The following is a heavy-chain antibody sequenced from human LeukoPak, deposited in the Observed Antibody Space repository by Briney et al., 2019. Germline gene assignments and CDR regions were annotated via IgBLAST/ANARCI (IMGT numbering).Heavy chain of an antibody. D-gene: IGHD2-2*01. J-gene: IGHJ5*02. Sequence: PSETLSLTCTVYSGSFSGYYWSWIRQPPGKGLEWIGEIDHSGSTNYNPSLKSRVTISVDTSKNQFSLKLSSVCAAATAVYYCARRAIVVVPTAMRRVMYSWFAPWGQGTLVTVPS. CDR1: SGSFSGYY. CDR3: ARRAIVVVPTAMRRVMYSWFAP. CDR2: IDHSGST. V-gene: IGHV4-34*01.